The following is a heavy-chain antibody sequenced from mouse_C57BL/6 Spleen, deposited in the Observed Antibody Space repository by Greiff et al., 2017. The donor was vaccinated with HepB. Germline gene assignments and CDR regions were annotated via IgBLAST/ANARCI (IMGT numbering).Heavy chain of an antibody. CDR2: ISSGSSTI. CDR1: GFTFSDYG. J-gene: IGHJ1*03. Sequence: VQLKESGGGLVKPGGSLKLSCAASGFTFSDYGMHWVRQAPEKGLEWVAYISSGSSTIYYADTVKGRFTISRDNAKNTLFLQMTSLRSEDTAMYYCARRSNYEWDFDVWGTGTTVTVSS. CDR3: ARRSNYEWDFDV. V-gene: IGHV5-17*01. D-gene: IGHD2-5*01.